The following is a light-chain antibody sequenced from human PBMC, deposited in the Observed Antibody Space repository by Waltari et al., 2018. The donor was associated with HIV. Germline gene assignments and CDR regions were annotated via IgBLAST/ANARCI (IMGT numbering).Light chain of an antibody. V-gene: IGLV1-40*01. CDR1: SSNIGAGYD. Sequence: QSVLTQPPSVSVAPGQRVTISCTGSSSNIGAGYDVPWYQQLPGTAPKLLIYGNSNRPSGVPDRFSGSKSGTSASLAITGLQAADEADYYCQSYDSSLTTWVFGGGTKLTVL. CDR2: GNS. CDR3: QSYDSSLTTWV. J-gene: IGLJ3*02.